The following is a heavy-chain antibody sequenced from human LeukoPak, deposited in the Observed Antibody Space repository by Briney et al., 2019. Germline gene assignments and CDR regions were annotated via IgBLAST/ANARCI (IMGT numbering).Heavy chain of an antibody. Sequence: SETLSLTCTVSGGSISSMSYYWGWIRQPPGKGLEWIGNIYYSGSTYYNPSLKSRAAISVDTSKNQFSLKLSSVTAADTAVYYCASARPEGLRWHDAFDIWGQGTMVTVSS. V-gene: IGHV4-39*07. CDR1: GGSISSMSYY. J-gene: IGHJ3*02. CDR2: IYYSGST. D-gene: IGHD4-23*01. CDR3: ASARPEGLRWHDAFDI.